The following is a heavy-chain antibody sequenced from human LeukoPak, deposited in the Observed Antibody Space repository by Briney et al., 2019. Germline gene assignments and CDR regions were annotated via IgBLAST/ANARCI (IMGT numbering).Heavy chain of an antibody. J-gene: IGHJ6*02. V-gene: IGHV4-59*01. Sequence: SETLSLTCTVSGGSISSYYWSRIRQPPGKGLEWIGYIYYSGSTNYNPSLKSRVTISVDTSKNQFSLKLSSVTAADTAVYYCARDRYSSSWYEGYGMDVWGQGTTVTVSS. CDR2: IYYSGST. CDR3: ARDRYSSSWYEGYGMDV. CDR1: GGSISSYY. D-gene: IGHD6-13*01.